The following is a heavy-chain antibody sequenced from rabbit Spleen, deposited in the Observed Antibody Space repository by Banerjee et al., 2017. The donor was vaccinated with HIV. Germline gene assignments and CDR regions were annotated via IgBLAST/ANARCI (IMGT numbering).Heavy chain of an antibody. D-gene: IGHD1-1*01. Sequence: QEQLEESGGDLVKPEGSLTITCTASGFSFSSSYWICWVRQAPGKGLEWIACIDAGSSGFTYFASWAKGRFTISKTSSTTVTLQMTSLTAADTATYFCARDTSSSFSSYGMDLWGPGTLVTVS. CDR2: IDAGSSGFT. CDR3: ARDTSSSFSSYGMDL. CDR1: GFSFSSSYW. V-gene: IGHV1S45*01. J-gene: IGHJ6*01.